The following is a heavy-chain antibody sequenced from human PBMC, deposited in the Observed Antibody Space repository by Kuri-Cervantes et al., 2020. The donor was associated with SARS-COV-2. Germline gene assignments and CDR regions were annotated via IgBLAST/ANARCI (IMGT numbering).Heavy chain of an antibody. J-gene: IGHJ3*02. V-gene: IGHV4-59*12. CDR1: GGSISSYY. D-gene: IGHD4-17*01. Sequence: ESLKISCTVSGGSISSYYWSWIRQPPGQGLEWIGYIYYSGSTNYNPSLKSRVTISVDTSMNQFSLKLSSVTAADTAVYYCARPRYGDYDGAFDIWGQGTMVTVSS. CDR3: ARPRYGDYDGAFDI. CDR2: IYYSGST.